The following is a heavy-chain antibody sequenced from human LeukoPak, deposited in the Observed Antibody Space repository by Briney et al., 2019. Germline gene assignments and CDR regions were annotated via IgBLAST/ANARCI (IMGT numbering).Heavy chain of an antibody. V-gene: IGHV1-24*01. D-gene: IGHD2-2*01. CDR1: VYTLTELS. Sequence: ASVEVSCKVSVYTLTELSMHWVRQAPGKGLEWMGGFDPEDGETIYAQKFQGRVTITRDTSASTAYMELSSLRSEDTAVYYCARAHSIYSTSCYGYWGQGTLVTVSS. J-gene: IGHJ4*02. CDR2: FDPEDGET. CDR3: ARAHSIYSTSCYGY.